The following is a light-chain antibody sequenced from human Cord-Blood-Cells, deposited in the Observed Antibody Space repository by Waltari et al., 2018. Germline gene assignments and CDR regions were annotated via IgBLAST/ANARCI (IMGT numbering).Light chain of an antibody. CDR2: AAS. CDR3: QQSYSTPFT. Sequence: IQLIPHPSSLSASVGTRVPLTCRASQSISSYLNWYQQKPGKAPKLLINAASSLQSGVPSRFSGSGAVTDFTLTISSLQPEEFATYYCQQSYSTPFTFGPGTKVDIK. V-gene: IGKV1-39*01. J-gene: IGKJ3*01. CDR1: QSISSY.